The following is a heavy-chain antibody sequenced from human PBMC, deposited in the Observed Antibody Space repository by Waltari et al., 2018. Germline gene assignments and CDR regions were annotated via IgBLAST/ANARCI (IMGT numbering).Heavy chain of an antibody. Sequence: EVQLVVSGGGLCTPGGTVRFSCTGSGFTFGSSTMNWVRRAPGWGVGWVASISGSGDIIYYVDSMKGRFTISKDHAKNSLFLYLTSLSADDTAVYYCARNGAGYEYYYMDVWGRGTTVTVSS. D-gene: IGHD4-17*01. J-gene: IGHJ6*03. CDR2: ISGSGDII. V-gene: IGHV3-21*01. CDR3: ARNGAGYEYYYMDV. CDR1: GFTFGSST.